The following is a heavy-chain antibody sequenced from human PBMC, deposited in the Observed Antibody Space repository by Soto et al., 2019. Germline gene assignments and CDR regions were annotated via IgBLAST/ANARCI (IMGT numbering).Heavy chain of an antibody. V-gene: IGHV4-39*07. CDR2: IYYSGST. CDR3: ASLLLGGWVDYYYGMDV. CDR1: GGSISSSSYY. Sequence: SETLSLTCTVSGGSISSSSYYWGWIRQPPGKGLEWIGSIYYSGSTYYNPSLKSRVTISVDTSKNQFSLKLSSVTAADTAVYYCASLLLGGWVDYYYGMDVWGQGTTVTVSS. J-gene: IGHJ6*02. D-gene: IGHD7-27*01.